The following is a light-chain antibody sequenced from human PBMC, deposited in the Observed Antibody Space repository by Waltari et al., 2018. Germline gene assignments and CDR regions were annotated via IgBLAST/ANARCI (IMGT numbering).Light chain of an antibody. J-gene: IGLJ3*02. CDR3: YSAADSNLRV. Sequence: SYELTQPSSVSVSPGQTARITCSGDVLAKKYARWFQQKPGQAPVLLIYKDTERPSGIPERSAGSSSGATVTLTISGAQVEDEADYYCYSAADSNLRVFGGGTKLTVL. CDR1: VLAKKY. V-gene: IGLV3-27*01. CDR2: KDT.